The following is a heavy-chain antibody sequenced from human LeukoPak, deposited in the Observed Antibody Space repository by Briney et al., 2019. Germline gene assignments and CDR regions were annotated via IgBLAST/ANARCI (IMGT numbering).Heavy chain of an antibody. CDR2: MNPNSGNT. D-gene: IGHD6-13*01. Sequence: HGASVNVSCKASGYTFTSYDINWVRQAAGQGLEWMGWMNPNSGNTGYAQKFQGRVTMTRNTSISTAYMELGSLRSEDTAVYYCARVEDSSSWYDLLIDYWGQGTLVTVSS. CDR1: GYTFTSYD. V-gene: IGHV1-8*01. J-gene: IGHJ4*02. CDR3: ARVEDSSSWYDLLIDY.